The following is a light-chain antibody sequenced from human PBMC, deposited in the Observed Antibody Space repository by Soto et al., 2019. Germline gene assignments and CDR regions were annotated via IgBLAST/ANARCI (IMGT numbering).Light chain of an antibody. V-gene: IGKV3-20*01. CDR2: GAS. J-gene: IGKJ1*01. Sequence: EIVLTQSPGTLSLSPGERATLSCRASQSVSSSFLAWYQQKPGQAPRLLIYGASSRATGIPDRFSGSGSGTDFTLTISRLEPEDFAVYYCHQYGSSPAPFGQGTKAAIK. CDR3: HQYGSSPAP. CDR1: QSVSSSF.